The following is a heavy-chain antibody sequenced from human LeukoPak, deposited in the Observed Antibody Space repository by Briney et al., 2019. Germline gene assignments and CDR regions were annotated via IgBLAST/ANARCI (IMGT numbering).Heavy chain of an antibody. CDR2: ISYSGST. CDR3: ALSSSWSPSGYYYYYMDV. J-gene: IGHJ6*03. CDR1: GGSISSYY. V-gene: IGHV4-59*12. Sequence: PSETLSLTCTVSGGSISSYYWSWIRQPPGKGLEWIGYISYSGSTNYYPSLKSRVTISVDRSKNQFSLKLSSVTAADTAVYYCALSSSWSPSGYYYYYMDVWGKGTTVTVSS. D-gene: IGHD6-13*01.